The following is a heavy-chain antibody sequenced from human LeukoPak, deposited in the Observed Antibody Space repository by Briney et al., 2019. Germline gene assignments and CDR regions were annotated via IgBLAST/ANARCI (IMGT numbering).Heavy chain of an antibody. Sequence: GGSLRLSCAASGFTFSKYAMSWVRQAPGKGREWVSAISGSDGNTFYADSVKGRFTISRDNSKNTLSLQMNNLRAEDTALYYCARDSSVPYGITDWGQGTLVTVS. CDR1: GFTFSKYA. J-gene: IGHJ4*02. V-gene: IGHV3-23*01. CDR2: ISGSDGNT. D-gene: IGHD4-17*01. CDR3: ARDSSVPYGITD.